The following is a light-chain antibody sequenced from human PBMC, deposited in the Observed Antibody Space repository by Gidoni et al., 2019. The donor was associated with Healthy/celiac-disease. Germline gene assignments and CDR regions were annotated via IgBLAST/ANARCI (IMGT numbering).Light chain of an antibody. CDR3: CSYAGSSTVV. J-gene: IGLJ2*01. Sequence: QSALTQPASVSWSPGQSITFSCTRTSSDVGIYNLVSWYQPHPGKAPKLMIYEGSKRPSGVSNRFSGSKSGNTASLTISGLQAEDEADYYCCSYAGSSTVVFGGGTKLTVL. CDR1: SSDVGIYNL. CDR2: EGS. V-gene: IGLV2-23*01.